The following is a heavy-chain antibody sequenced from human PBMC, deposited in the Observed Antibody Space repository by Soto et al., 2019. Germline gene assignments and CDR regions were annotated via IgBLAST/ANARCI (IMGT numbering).Heavy chain of an antibody. D-gene: IGHD2-8*01. J-gene: IGHJ4*02. CDR2: ITATGDRA. Sequence: EVHLLESGGGLVQPGGSLRLSCAASGLTFTNYAMGWVRQAPGKGLEWVSAITATGDRAQYIDSVKGRFTISRDNSQSTLYMQMNSLGAEDTAMYYCVRDDDLEANVLDYWGQGTLVTVSS. V-gene: IGHV3-23*01. CDR3: VRDDDLEANVLDY. CDR1: GLTFTNYA.